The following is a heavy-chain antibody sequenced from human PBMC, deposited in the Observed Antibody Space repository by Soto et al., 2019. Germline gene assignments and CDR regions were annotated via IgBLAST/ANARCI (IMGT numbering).Heavy chain of an antibody. Sequence: QVQLVQSGAEVKKPGSSVKVSCKVSGGTFSNYAIHWVRLGLGHGLEWMGGIVPIFGTTYYTQKFQGRATIIADDSATTAYLEMSSLRSEDTTVYYCARVEAVAGLYNYHGLDVWGQGTAVTVSS. CDR3: ARVEAVAGLYNYHGLDV. V-gene: IGHV1-69*12. D-gene: IGHD6-19*01. J-gene: IGHJ6*02. CDR2: IVPIFGTT. CDR1: GGTFSNYA.